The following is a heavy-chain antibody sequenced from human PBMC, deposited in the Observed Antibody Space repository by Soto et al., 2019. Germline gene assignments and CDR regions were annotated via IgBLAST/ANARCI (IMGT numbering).Heavy chain of an antibody. CDR3: ARDVGYNWNLIDY. J-gene: IGHJ4*02. CDR2: VNAGNGNT. Sequence: ASVKVSCKASGYTFTSYAIHWVRQAPGQRLEWMGWVNAGNGNTKYSQKLQGRVTITRDTSASTAYMELSSLRSEDTAVYYCARDVGYNWNLIDYWGQGTLVIVSS. CDR1: GYTFTSYA. D-gene: IGHD1-20*01. V-gene: IGHV1-3*01.